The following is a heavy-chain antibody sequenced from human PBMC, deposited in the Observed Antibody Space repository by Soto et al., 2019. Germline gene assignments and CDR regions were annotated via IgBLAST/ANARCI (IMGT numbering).Heavy chain of an antibody. CDR1: GDSLSSNSAA. J-gene: IGHJ5*02. Sequence: QTFSLTCAISGDSLSSNSAAWNWIRQSPSRGLEWLGRTYYRSKWYTYYAISVKSRITIKPDTLKNQFSLQLSSVTPDDTAVYYCARGPSPLDPWGQGTLVTVSS. CDR2: TYYRSKWYT. CDR3: ARGPSPLDP. V-gene: IGHV6-1*01.